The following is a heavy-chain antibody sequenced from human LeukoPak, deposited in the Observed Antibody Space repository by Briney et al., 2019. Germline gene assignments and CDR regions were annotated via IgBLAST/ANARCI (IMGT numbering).Heavy chain of an antibody. Sequence: PGVSLRLSCAASGFTFSSYGMSWVRQAPGKGLEWVSAISGSGGSTYYADSVKGRFTISRDNSKNTLYLQMNSLRVEDTALYYCGRRWGSCVDYWGQGTLVTVSS. J-gene: IGHJ4*02. CDR2: ISGSGGST. CDR3: GRRWGSCVDY. CDR1: GFTFSSYG. V-gene: IGHV3-23*01. D-gene: IGHD6-13*01.